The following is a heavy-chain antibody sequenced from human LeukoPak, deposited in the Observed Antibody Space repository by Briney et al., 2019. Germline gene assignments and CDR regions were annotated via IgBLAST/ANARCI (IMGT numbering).Heavy chain of an antibody. CDR2: IYYSGST. D-gene: IGHD6-19*01. CDR1: GGSISSYY. V-gene: IGHV4-59*08. Sequence: PSETLSLTCTVSGGSISSYYWSWIRQPPGKGLEWIGFIYYSGSTNYNPSLKTRVTISVDTSRNQFYLKLSSVTAADTAVYYCARNENYNSGWYIDYWGQGTLVTVSS. CDR3: ARNENYNSGWYIDY. J-gene: IGHJ4*02.